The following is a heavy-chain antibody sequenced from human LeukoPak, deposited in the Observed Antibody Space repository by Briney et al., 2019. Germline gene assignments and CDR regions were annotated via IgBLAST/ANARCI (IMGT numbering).Heavy chain of an antibody. D-gene: IGHD3-9*01. CDR1: GFTFSSYG. V-gene: IGHV3-33*01. Sequence: GGSLRLSCAASGFTFSSYGMHWVRQAPGKGLEWVAVIWYDGSNKYYADSVKGRFTISRDNSKNTLYLQMNSLRAEDTAVYYCARDVRYFDWLSLDYWGQGTLVTVSS. CDR2: IWYDGSNK. J-gene: IGHJ4*02. CDR3: ARDVRYFDWLSLDY.